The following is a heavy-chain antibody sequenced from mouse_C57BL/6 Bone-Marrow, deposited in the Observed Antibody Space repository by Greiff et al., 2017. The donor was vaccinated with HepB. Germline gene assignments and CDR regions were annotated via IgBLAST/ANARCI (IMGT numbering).Heavy chain of an antibody. V-gene: IGHV1-39*01. CDR3: ARSYYYGSKAWFAY. CDR2: INPNYGTT. CDR1: GYSFTDYN. D-gene: IGHD1-1*01. Sequence: EVHLVESGPELVKPGASVKISCKASGYSFTDYNINWVKQSNGKSLEWIGVINPNYGTTSYNQKFKGKATLTVDQSSSTAYMQLNSLTSEDSAVYYCARSYYYGSKAWFAYWGQGTLVTVSA. J-gene: IGHJ3*01.